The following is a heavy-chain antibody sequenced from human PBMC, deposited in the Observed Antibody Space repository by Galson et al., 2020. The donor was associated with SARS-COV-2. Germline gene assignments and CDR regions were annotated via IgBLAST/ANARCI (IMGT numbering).Heavy chain of an antibody. D-gene: IGHD6-13*01. Sequence: NSGGSLRLSCAASGFTFSDYYMSWIRQAPGKGLEWVSYISSSGSTIYYADSVKGRFTISRDNAKNSLYLQMNSLRAEDSAVYYCARSVEKAAAVGYWGQGTLVTVSS. CDR1: GFTFSDYY. CDR2: ISSSGSTI. CDR3: ARSVEKAAAVGY. J-gene: IGHJ4*02. V-gene: IGHV3-11*04.